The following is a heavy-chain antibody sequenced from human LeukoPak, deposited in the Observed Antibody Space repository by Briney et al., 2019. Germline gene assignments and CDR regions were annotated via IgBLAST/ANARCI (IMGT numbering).Heavy chain of an antibody. CDR3: ARGQGVWFGRYFDY. CDR1: GYTFTSYG. V-gene: IGHV1-8*02. CDR2: MNPNSGNT. Sequence: ASVKVSCKASGYTFTSYGISWVRQATGQGLEWMGWMNPNSGNTGSAQKFQGRVTMTRNTSISTAYMELSSLRSEDTAVYYCARGQGVWFGRYFDYWGQGTLVTVSS. J-gene: IGHJ4*02. D-gene: IGHD3-10*01.